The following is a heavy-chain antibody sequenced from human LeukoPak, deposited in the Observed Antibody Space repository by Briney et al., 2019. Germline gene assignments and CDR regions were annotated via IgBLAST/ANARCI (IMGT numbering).Heavy chain of an antibody. D-gene: IGHD2-2*01. Sequence: GGSLRLSCAASGFTFSSYGMHWVRQAPGKGLEWVAVISYDGSNKYYADSVKGRFTISRDNSKNTLYLQMNSLRAEDTAVYYCAKNIVVVPGFYYYYYMDVWGKGTTVTVSS. J-gene: IGHJ6*03. CDR3: AKNIVVVPGFYYYYYMDV. CDR1: GFTFSSYG. CDR2: ISYDGSNK. V-gene: IGHV3-30*18.